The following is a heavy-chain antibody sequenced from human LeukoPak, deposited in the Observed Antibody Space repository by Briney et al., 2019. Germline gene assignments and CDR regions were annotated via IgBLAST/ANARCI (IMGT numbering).Heavy chain of an antibody. CDR2: INPHNGNT. D-gene: IGHD6-13*01. J-gene: IGHJ4*02. CDR1: GYNFITYG. V-gene: IGHV1-18*01. CDR3: ARALAAAAGRRAGMMGD. Sequence: ASVKVSCKTSGYNFITYGFSWVRQAPGQGLEWMGWINPHNGNTNLAQKFQGRVTMTSDMSTSTVYMELSSLRSDDTAVYYCARALAAAAGRRAGMMGDWGQGTLVTVSS.